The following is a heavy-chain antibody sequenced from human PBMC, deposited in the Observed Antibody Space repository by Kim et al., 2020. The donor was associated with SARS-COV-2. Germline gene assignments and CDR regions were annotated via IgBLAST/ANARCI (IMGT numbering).Heavy chain of an antibody. J-gene: IGHJ4*02. CDR2: IYSDGTTT. D-gene: IGHD3-10*01. V-gene: IGHV3-23*03. CDR3: SKDRGGHYYGSGNYGVLDS. Sequence: GGSLRLSCAASGFTFSNYAMSWVRQAPGEGLEWLSVIYSDGTTTYYADSVKGRFTISRDNSKNTVYLQMNSLRADDTAVYYCSKDRGGHYYGSGNYGVLDSWGQGTLVTVSS. CDR1: GFTFSNYA.